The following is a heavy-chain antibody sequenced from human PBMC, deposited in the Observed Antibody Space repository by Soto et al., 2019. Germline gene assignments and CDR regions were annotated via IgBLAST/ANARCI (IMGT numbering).Heavy chain of an antibody. CDR3: TKGPSRWSQLFYFDY. V-gene: IGHV3-23*01. CDR2: INVSGGST. J-gene: IGHJ4*02. Sequence: GSLRLSCSASGFTFSSYAMSWVRRAPGKGLEWVSTINVSGGSTFYADPVKGRFTISRDNSKNTLHLQMNSLRAEDTAVYFCTKGPSRWSQLFYFDYWGQGSLVTVSS. CDR1: GFTFSSYA. D-gene: IGHD2-8*01.